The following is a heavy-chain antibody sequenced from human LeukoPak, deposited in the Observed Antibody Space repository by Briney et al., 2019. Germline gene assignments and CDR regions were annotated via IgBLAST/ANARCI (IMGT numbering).Heavy chain of an antibody. CDR2: IIPIFGTA. V-gene: IGHV1-69*05. CDR1: GYTFTSYD. CDR3: ARLVGATPGAFDI. J-gene: IGHJ3*02. Sequence: ASVKVSCKASGYTFTSYDINWVRQAPGQGLEWMGGIIPIFGTANYAQKFQGRVTITTDESTSTAYMELSSLRSEDTAVYYCARLVGATPGAFDIWGQGTMVTVSS. D-gene: IGHD1-26*01.